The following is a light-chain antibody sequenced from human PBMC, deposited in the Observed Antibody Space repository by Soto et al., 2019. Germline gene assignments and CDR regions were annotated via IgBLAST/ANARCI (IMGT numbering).Light chain of an antibody. V-gene: IGKV4-1*01. CDR2: WAS. CDR1: QSVFYSTNNKNY. CDR3: QKYYSTPPL. J-gene: IGKJ3*01. Sequence: DIVMTQSPDSLTVSLGERATINCKSSQSVFYSTNNKNYLAWYQQKPGQPPKLLIYWASTRESGVPDRFSGSGSGTDFTLTISSLQAEDVAVYYCQKYYSTPPLFGPGTKVDI.